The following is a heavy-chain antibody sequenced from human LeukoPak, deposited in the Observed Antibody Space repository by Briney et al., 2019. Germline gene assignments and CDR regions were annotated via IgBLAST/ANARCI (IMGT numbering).Heavy chain of an antibody. CDR2: TSYDGSDT. Sequence: GGSLRLSCSASGFTFSRYAMHWLRQAPGKGLEWLTGTSYDGSDTWYLDSVKGRFTISRDNSKNTLYLQMNSLRAEDTAVYYCARDPSTYYYDSSGFFDYWGQGTLVTVSS. CDR3: ARDPSTYYYDSSGFFDY. CDR1: GFTFSRYA. V-gene: IGHV3-30-3*01. D-gene: IGHD3-22*01. J-gene: IGHJ4*02.